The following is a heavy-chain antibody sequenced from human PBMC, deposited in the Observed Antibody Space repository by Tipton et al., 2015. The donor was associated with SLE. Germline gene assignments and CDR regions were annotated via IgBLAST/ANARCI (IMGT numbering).Heavy chain of an antibody. CDR1: GGSISSSSYY. CDR2: IYYSGST. CDR3: ARSVWGSYRYYYFDY. Sequence: TLSLTCTVSGGSISSSSYYWGWIRQPPGKGLEWIGSIYYSGSTYYNPSLKSRVTISVDTSKNQFSLKLSSVTAADTAVYYCARSVWGSYRYYYFDYWGQGTLVTVSP. V-gene: IGHV4-39*07. D-gene: IGHD3-16*02. J-gene: IGHJ4*02.